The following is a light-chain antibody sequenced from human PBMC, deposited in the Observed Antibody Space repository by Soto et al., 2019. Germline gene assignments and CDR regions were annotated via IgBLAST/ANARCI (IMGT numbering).Light chain of an antibody. J-gene: IGKJ2*01. V-gene: IGKV3-11*01. CDR3: QQRSTWPPYT. CDR2: DVS. Sequence: EIVLTQSPATLSLSPGERATLSCRASQSVSSYVAWYQQKPGQAPRLLMYDVSKRATGIPDRFSGSGSGTDFTLTISSLEPDDFAVYYCQQRSTWPPYTFGQGTKLEIK. CDR1: QSVSSY.